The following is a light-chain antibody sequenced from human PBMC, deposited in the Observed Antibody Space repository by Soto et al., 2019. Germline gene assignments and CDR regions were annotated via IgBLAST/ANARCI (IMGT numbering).Light chain of an antibody. V-gene: IGKV3-15*01. CDR2: GAS. J-gene: IGKJ1*01. Sequence: EIVMTQSPATLSVSPGERATLSCRASQSVSSSLAWYQQKPGQAPRLLIYGASTRDSGIPGRFSGSGSGTEFTLTISRLQSEDIAVYYCQQYKDWPQTFGQGTKVEIK. CDR3: QQYKDWPQT. CDR1: QSVSSS.